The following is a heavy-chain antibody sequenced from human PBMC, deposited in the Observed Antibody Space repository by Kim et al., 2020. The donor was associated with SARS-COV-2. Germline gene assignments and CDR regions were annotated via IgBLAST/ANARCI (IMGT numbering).Heavy chain of an antibody. Sequence: GGSLRLSCSASGFTFSKYVMHWVRQAPGKGLEYVSAMSNNGVSRYYADSVKGRFTISRDNYKDTLYLQMSSLRPEDTAVYYCALIRHRSTEIDYWGQGTLVTVSS. V-gene: IGHV3-64D*09. CDR1: GFTFSKYV. J-gene: IGHJ4*02. CDR2: MSNNGVSR. CDR3: ALIRHRSTEIDY. D-gene: IGHD3-3*02.